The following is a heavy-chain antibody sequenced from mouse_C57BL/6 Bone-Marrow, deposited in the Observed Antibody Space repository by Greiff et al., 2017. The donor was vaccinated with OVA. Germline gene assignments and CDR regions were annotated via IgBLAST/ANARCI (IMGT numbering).Heavy chain of an antibody. CDR3: AREGNSNYAPMDY. Sequence: EVQGVESGGGLVKPGGSLKLSCAASGFTFSSYAMSWVRQTPEKRLEWVATISDGGSYTYYPDNVKGRFTISRDNAKNNLYLQMSHLKSEDTAMYYCAREGNSNYAPMDYWGQGTSVTVSS. CDR2: ISDGGSYT. V-gene: IGHV5-4*01. D-gene: IGHD2-5*01. J-gene: IGHJ4*01. CDR1: GFTFSSYA.